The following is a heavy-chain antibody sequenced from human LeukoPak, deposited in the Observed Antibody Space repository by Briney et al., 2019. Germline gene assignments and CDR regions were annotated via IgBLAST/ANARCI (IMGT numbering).Heavy chain of an antibody. Sequence: SETLSLTCTVSGYSISSGYYWGWIRQPPGKGLEWIGSIYHSGSTYYNPSLKSRVTISVDTSKNQFSLKLSSVTAADTAVYYCARARRVTMIVVVIIAAFDIWGQGTMVTVSS. CDR1: GYSISSGYY. V-gene: IGHV4-38-2*02. CDR2: IYHSGST. J-gene: IGHJ3*02. CDR3: ARARRVTMIVVVIIAAFDI. D-gene: IGHD3-22*01.